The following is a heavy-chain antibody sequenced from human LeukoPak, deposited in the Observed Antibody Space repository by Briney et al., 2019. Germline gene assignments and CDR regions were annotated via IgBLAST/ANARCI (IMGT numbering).Heavy chain of an antibody. CDR1: GGSFSGYY. D-gene: IGHD3-22*01. CDR2: INHSGST. V-gene: IGHV4-34*01. J-gene: IGHJ4*02. CDR3: ARGRGYYRY. Sequence: PSETLSLTCAVYGGSFSGYYWSWIRQPPGKGLEWIGEINHSGSTNYNPSLKSRVIISVDTSKNQFSLKLSSVTAADTAVYYCARGRGYYRYWGQGTLVTVSS.